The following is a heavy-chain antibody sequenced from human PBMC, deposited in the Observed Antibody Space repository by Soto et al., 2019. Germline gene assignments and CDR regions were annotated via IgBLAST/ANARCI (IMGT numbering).Heavy chain of an antibody. CDR1: GGSFSGYY. V-gene: IGHV4-34*01. D-gene: IGHD1-26*01. CDR3: ARLGGSYAVPHFDY. J-gene: IGHJ4*02. CDR2: INHSGST. Sequence: ETLSLTCAVYGGSFSGYYWTWIRQPPGTGLEWIGEINHSGSTNYNPSLKSRVTISVDTSKNQFSLKLSSVTAADTAVYYCARLGGSYAVPHFDYWGQGTLVTVYS.